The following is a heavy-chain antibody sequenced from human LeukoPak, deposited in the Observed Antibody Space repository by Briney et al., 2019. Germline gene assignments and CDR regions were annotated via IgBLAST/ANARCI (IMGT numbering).Heavy chain of an antibody. J-gene: IGHJ4*02. Sequence: PGGSLRLSCAASGFTFSSYWMSWVRQAPGKGLEWVANIKQDGSEKYYVDSVKGRFTISRDNAKNSLYLQMNSLRAEDTAVYYCARELDTVTSVFDYWGQGTLVPVSS. CDR1: GFTFSSYW. D-gene: IGHD4-17*01. CDR3: ARELDTVTSVFDY. V-gene: IGHV3-7*01. CDR2: IKQDGSEK.